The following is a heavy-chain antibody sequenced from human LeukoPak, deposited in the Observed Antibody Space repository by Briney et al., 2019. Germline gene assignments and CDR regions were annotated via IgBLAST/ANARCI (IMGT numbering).Heavy chain of an antibody. CDR1: GGSISSSSYY. Sequence: SETLSLTCTVSGGSISSSSYYWGWIRQPPGKGLEWIGTIYYRGNTYYNPSLKSRVSISVDTSKNQFSLRLSSVTAADTAVYYCARRGGGSSTDWFDPWGQGTLVTVSS. CDR3: ARRGGGSSTDWFDP. CDR2: IYYRGNT. D-gene: IGHD6-6*01. J-gene: IGHJ5*02. V-gene: IGHV4-39*01.